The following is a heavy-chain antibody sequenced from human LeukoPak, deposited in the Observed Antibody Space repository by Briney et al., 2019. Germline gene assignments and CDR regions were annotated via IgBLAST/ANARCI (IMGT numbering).Heavy chain of an antibody. Sequence: GGSLRLSCAASGFTFSSHGMHWVRQAPGKGLEWVSVFYTGGSTYYADSVKGRFTISRDNSKNTLYLQMNSLRAEDTAVYYCARTKGYCTSSRCYSIAFDIWGQGTMVTVSS. CDR3: ARTKGYCTSSRCYSIAFDI. CDR2: FYTGGST. V-gene: IGHV3-53*01. CDR1: GFTFSSHG. D-gene: IGHD2-2*01. J-gene: IGHJ3*02.